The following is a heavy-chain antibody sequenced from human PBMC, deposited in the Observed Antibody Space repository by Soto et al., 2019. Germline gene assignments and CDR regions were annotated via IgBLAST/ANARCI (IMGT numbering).Heavy chain of an antibody. D-gene: IGHD2-2*01. J-gene: IGHJ5*02. CDR2: ISAYNGNR. Sequence: ASVKVSCKASGYTFTSYGISWVRQAPGQGLEWMGWISAYNGNRNYAQKLQGRVTMTTDTSTSTAYMELRSLRSDDMAVYYCARERVVVVPAAMTTCFDPWGQGTLVTVSS. CDR1: GYTFTSYG. V-gene: IGHV1-18*03. CDR3: ARERVVVVPAAMTTCFDP.